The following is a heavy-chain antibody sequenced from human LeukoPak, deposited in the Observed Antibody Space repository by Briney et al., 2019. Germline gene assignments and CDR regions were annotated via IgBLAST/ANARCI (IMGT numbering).Heavy chain of an antibody. Sequence: GASVKVSCKASGYTFTSYAMHWVRQAPGQRLEWMGWINAGNGNTKYSQKFQGRVTITRDTSASTAYMELSSLISEDTAVYYCARAVAGFSGGFYFDYWGQGTLVTVSS. CDR3: ARAVAGFSGGFYFDY. CDR2: INAGNGNT. D-gene: IGHD6-19*01. J-gene: IGHJ4*02. V-gene: IGHV1-3*01. CDR1: GYTFTSYA.